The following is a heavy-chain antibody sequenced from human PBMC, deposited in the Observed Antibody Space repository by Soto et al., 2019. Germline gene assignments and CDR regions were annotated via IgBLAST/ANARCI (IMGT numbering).Heavy chain of an antibody. CDR1: GYASLSYA. Sequence: QVQLVQSGPEMMQPGASVKVSCKASGYASLSYAMHWVRQVHGQVYEWLGWINAGVDGTMYSERFXGRXRITRDTSANTVYMELNALTSEDTAVYYCAREVPGVTSFDYWGQGTLVIVSS. J-gene: IGHJ4*02. D-gene: IGHD3-10*01. V-gene: IGHV1-3*01. CDR3: AREVPGVTSFDY. CDR2: INAGVDGT.